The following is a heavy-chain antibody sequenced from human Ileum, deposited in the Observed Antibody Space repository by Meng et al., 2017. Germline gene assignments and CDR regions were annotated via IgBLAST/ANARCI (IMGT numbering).Heavy chain of an antibody. CDR1: GFTFTDHW. D-gene: IGHD1-1*01. Sequence: EVQLVESGGGLVKPGGSLRLSCAASGFTFTDHWMHWVRQGPGKGLVWVSRINPDGSNPTYADSVKGRFTISRDNAKNTVYLQMNSLRAEDSALYYCTNDRLNHWGQGALVTVSS. CDR2: INPDGSNP. V-gene: IGHV3-74*02. J-gene: IGHJ1*01. CDR3: TNDRLNH.